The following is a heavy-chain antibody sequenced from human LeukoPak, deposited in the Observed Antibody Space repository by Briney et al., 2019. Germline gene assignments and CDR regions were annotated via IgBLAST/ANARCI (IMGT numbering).Heavy chain of an antibody. J-gene: IGHJ4*02. V-gene: IGHV4-4*07. CDR1: GGSISSYY. D-gene: IGHD3-16*01. Sequence: SETLSLTCTFSGGSISSYYWSWIRQPAGRGLEWIGRIYPSGSTNYNPSLKSRVTMSVDTSKNQFSLKVSSVTAADTALYYCARGYGYFDYCGQGTLVTVSS. CDR2: IYPSGST. CDR3: ARGYGYFDY.